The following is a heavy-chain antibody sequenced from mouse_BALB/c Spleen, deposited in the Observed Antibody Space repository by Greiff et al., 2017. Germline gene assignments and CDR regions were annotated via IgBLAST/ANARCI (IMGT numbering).Heavy chain of an antibody. V-gene: IGHV1-14*01. J-gene: IGHJ4*01. CDR3: AREGYYGNYGYAMDY. D-gene: IGHD2-1*01. Sequence: EVQLQQSGPELVKPGASVKMSCKASGYTFTSYVMHWVKQKPGQGLEWIGYINPYNDGTKYNEKFKGKATLTSDKSSSTAYMELSSLTSEDSAVYYCAREGYYGNYGYAMDYWGQGTSVTVSS. CDR1: GYTFTSYV. CDR2: INPYNDGT.